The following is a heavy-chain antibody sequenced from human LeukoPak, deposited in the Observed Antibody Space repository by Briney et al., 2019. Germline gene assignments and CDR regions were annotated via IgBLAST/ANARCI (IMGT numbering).Heavy chain of an antibody. CDR3: ARDGHRRYYYDSPGREDAFDI. Sequence: ASLTVSCKASGYTFTNYGISWVRQAPGQGLEWMGWISTYNGNTHYTQKLQGRVTMTTDTSTSAAYMELRSLTSDDTAVYYCARDGHRRYYYDSPGREDAFDIWGQGTMVTVSS. CDR2: ISTYNGNT. D-gene: IGHD3-22*01. CDR1: GYTFTNYG. V-gene: IGHV1-18*01. J-gene: IGHJ3*02.